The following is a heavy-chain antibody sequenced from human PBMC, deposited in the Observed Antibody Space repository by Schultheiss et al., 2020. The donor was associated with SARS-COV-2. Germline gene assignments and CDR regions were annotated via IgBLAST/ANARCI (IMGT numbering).Heavy chain of an antibody. CDR1: GGSFSGYY. Sequence: SETLSLTCAVYGGSFSGYYWSWIRQPPGKGLEWIGSIYYSGSTNYNPSLKSRVTISVDTSKNQFSLKLSSVTAADTAVYYCATYPYSNYDYFDYWGQGTLVTVSS. CDR3: ATYPYSNYDYFDY. CDR2: IYYSGST. J-gene: IGHJ4*02. D-gene: IGHD4-11*01. V-gene: IGHV4-59*01.